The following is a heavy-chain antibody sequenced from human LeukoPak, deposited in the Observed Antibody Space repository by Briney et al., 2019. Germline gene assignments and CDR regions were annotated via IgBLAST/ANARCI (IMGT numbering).Heavy chain of an antibody. CDR1: GGSISSYD. CDR2: IYYSGST. J-gene: IGHJ4*02. V-gene: IGHV4-59*01. Sequence: SETLSLTCTVSGGSISSYDCSWIRQPPGKGLEWIGYIYYSGSTNYNPSLKSRVTISVDTSKNQFSLKLSSVTAADTAVYYCARASGGVGFDYWGQGTLVTVSS. D-gene: IGHD3-16*01. CDR3: ARASGGVGFDY.